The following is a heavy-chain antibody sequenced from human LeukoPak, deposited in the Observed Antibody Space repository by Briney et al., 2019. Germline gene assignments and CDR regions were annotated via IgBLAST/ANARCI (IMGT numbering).Heavy chain of an antibody. V-gene: IGHV1-18*01. CDR3: ARGLLMVYAMAFDP. J-gene: IGHJ5*02. Sequence: GASVKVSCKASGYXFTSYGISWVRQAPGQGLEWMGWISAYNGNTNYAQKLKGRVTMTTDTSTSTAYMELRSLRSDDTAVYYCARGLLMVYAMAFDPWGQGTLVTVPS. CDR2: ISAYNGNT. CDR1: GYXFTSYG. D-gene: IGHD2-8*01.